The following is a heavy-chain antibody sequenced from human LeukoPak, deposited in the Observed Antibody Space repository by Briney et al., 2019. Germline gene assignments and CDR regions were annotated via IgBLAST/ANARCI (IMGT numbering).Heavy chain of an antibody. CDR2: INPNSGGT. CDR1: GYTFTSYD. J-gene: IGHJ4*02. D-gene: IGHD6-19*01. CDR3: ARGIAVTDY. V-gene: IGHV1-2*02. Sequence: APVKVSCKASGYTFTSYDINWVRQATGQGLEWMGWINPNSGGTNYAQKFQGRVTMTRDTSISTAYMELSRLRSDDTAVYYCARGIAVTDYWGQGTLVTVSS.